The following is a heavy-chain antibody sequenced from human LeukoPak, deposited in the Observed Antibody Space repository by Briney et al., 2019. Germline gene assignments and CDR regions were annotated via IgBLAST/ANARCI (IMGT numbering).Heavy chain of an antibody. Sequence: SQTLSLTCTVSGGSISSGDYYWSWIRQPPGKGLEWIGYIYYSGGTYYNPSLKSRVTISVDTSKNQFSLKLSSVTAADTAVYCCASSYSSGWYYFDYWGQGTLVTVSS. CDR3: ASSYSSGWYYFDY. V-gene: IGHV4-30-4*08. CDR2: IYYSGGT. CDR1: GGSISSGDYY. J-gene: IGHJ4*02. D-gene: IGHD6-19*01.